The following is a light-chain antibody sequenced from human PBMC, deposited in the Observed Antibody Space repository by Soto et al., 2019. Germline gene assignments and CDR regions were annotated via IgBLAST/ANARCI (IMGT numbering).Light chain of an antibody. CDR2: DVS. Sequence: QSALTQPASVSGSPGQSITISCTGTSSDVGGYKYVSWYQQHPGKAPKLMIYDVSNRPSGVSNRFSGSKSGNTASLTSSGLQAEDGAEYCCSSYRSVGTLVVFGAGTKLTVL. J-gene: IGLJ2*01. CDR1: SSDVGGYKY. CDR3: SSYRSVGTLVV. V-gene: IGLV2-14*01.